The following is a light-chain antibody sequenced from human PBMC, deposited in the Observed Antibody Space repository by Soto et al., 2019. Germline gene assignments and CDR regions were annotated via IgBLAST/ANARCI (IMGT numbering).Light chain of an antibody. V-gene: IGKV1-9*01. CDR1: QGLNSY. CDR2: AAT. J-gene: IGKJ5*01. CDR3: QQLKTYPIT. Sequence: DIQLTQSPSFLSASVGDRVTFTCRASQGLNSYLAWYQQKPGKAPNLLIYAATILQSGVPSRFSGSGSVTEFTLTISSLQPEDFATYYCQQLKTYPITFGQGTRLEIK.